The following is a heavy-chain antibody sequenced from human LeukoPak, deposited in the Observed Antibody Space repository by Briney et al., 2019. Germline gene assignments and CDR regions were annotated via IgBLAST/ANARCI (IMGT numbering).Heavy chain of an antibody. V-gene: IGHV3-66*01. CDR3: VRDQFS. CDR1: GFTVSNNY. CDR2: TYSGET. J-gene: IGHJ6*02. D-gene: IGHD3-3*01. Sequence: PGGSLRLSCAASGFTVSNNYMSWVRQAPGRLEWLSVTYSGETKYADSVKGRFTISRDDSKNTLYLQMNSLRAEDTAIYYCVRDQFSWGQGTTVTVSS.